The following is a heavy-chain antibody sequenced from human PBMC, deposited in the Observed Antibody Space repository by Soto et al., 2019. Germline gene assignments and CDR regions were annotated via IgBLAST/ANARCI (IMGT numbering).Heavy chain of an antibody. CDR1: GFTFSGSA. V-gene: IGHV3-73*01. Sequence: LRLSCAASGFTFSGSAMHWVRQASGKGLEWVGRIRSKANSYATAYAASVKGRFTISRDDSKNTAYLQMNSLKTEDAAVYYCTRCSGGSCPLDYWGQGTLVTVYS. CDR2: IRSKANSYAT. J-gene: IGHJ4*02. CDR3: TRCSGGSCPLDY. D-gene: IGHD2-15*01.